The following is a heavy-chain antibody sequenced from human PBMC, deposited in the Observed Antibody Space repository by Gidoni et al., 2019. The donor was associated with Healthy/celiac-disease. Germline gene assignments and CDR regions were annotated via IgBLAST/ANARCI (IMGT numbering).Heavy chain of an antibody. V-gene: IGHV3-23*01. CDR2: ISGSGGST. J-gene: IGHJ4*02. D-gene: IGHD2-2*01. CDR3: ARANIVVVPAATRAGLGY. CDR1: GFIFSSYA. Sequence: EVQLLESGGGLVQPGGSLSLSCAASGFIFSSYAMSWVRQAPGKGLGWVSAISGSGGSTYYADSVKGRFTISRDNSKNTLYLQMNSLRAEDTAVYYCARANIVVVPAATRAGLGYWGQGTLVTVSS.